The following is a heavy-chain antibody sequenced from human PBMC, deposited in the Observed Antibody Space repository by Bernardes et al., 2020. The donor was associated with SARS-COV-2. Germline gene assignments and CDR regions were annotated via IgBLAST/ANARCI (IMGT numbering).Heavy chain of an antibody. CDR1: GFTVTKNY. V-gene: IGHV3-66*01. J-gene: IGHJ6*02. D-gene: IGHD3-10*01. CDR2: IYSGGST. CDR3: ARDLGDYYESGSYDNAAFFYYGLDV. Sequence: GGSLRRSCEASGFTVTKNYINWVRQAPGKGLEWVSVIYSGGSTDYADSVKGRFTISSDNSKNTVYLQMSSLRAEDTAVYYCARDLGDYYESGSYDNAAFFYYGLDVWGQGTTVTVAS.